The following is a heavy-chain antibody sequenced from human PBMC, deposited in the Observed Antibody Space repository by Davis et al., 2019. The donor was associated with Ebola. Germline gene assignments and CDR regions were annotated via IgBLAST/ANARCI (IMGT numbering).Heavy chain of an antibody. V-gene: IGHV1-18*04. Sequence: ASVKVSCKASGYTFTSYGISWVRQAPGQGLEWMGWISANNGNTNYSQKFQGRVTMTTDTSTSTAYMELSSLRSEDTAVYYCAREAIVVVTAIPYYYYGMDVWGKGTTVTVSS. CDR1: GYTFTSYG. CDR3: AREAIVVVTAIPYYYYGMDV. CDR2: ISANNGNT. D-gene: IGHD2-21*02. J-gene: IGHJ6*04.